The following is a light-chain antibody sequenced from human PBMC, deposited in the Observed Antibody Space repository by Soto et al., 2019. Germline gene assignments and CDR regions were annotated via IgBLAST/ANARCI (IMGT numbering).Light chain of an antibody. Sequence: EVVLTQSPGTLSLSPGERATLPCRASQSVGNNYLAWYQQKPGQAPRLLIYDASTRATGDPDRFSGSGSGTDFTLSISRLEPEDFAVYYCQQFAYSPRTFGRGTKLEIK. V-gene: IGKV3-20*01. CDR2: DAS. CDR1: QSVGNNY. J-gene: IGKJ2*01. CDR3: QQFAYSPRT.